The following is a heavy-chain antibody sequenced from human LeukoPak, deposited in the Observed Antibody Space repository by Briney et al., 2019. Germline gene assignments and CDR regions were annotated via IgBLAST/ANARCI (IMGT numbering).Heavy chain of an antibody. CDR2: INPNSGGT. Sequence: ASVKVSCKASGYTFTSYGISWVRQAPGQGLEWMGWINPNSGGTNYAQKFQGRVTKTRDTSISTAYMELSRLRSDDTAVYYCARGSAITIFGVALTDYWGQGTLVTVSS. V-gene: IGHV1-2*02. CDR1: GYTFTSYG. D-gene: IGHD3-3*01. J-gene: IGHJ4*02. CDR3: ARGSAITIFGVALTDY.